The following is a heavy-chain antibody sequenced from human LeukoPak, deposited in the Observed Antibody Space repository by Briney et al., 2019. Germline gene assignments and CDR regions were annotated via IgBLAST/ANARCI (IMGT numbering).Heavy chain of an antibody. CDR3: AREDITMVRGVKSRYMDV. J-gene: IGHJ6*03. CDR2: IYHSGST. Sequence: SETLSLTCTVSGYSISSGYYWGWIRQPPGKGLEWIGSIYHSGSTYYNPSLKSRVTISVDTSKNQFSLKLSSVTAADTAVYYCAREDITMVRGVKSRYMDVWGKGTTVTVSS. D-gene: IGHD3-10*01. V-gene: IGHV4-38-2*02. CDR1: GYSISSGYY.